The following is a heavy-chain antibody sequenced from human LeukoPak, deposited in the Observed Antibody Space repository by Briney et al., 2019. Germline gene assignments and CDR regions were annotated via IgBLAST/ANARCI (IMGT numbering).Heavy chain of an antibody. CDR2: ISAYNGNT. J-gene: IGHJ4*02. D-gene: IGHD3-22*01. CDR1: GYTFTSYG. V-gene: IGHV1-18*01. CDR3: ARVWWECSSGLTYPYYFDY. Sequence: GASVKVSCKASGYTFTSYGISWVRQAPGQGLEWMGWISAYNGNTNYAQKLQGRVTMTTDTSTSTAYMELRSLRSDDTAVYYCARVWWECSSGLTYPYYFDYWGQGTLVTVSS.